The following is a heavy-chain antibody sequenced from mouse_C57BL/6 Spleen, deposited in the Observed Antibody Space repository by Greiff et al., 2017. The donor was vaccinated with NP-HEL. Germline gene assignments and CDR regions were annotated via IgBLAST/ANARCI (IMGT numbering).Heavy chain of an antibody. CDR3: AREMTTVVVTGGFDY. V-gene: IGHV1-55*01. CDR2: IYPGSGST. J-gene: IGHJ2*01. D-gene: IGHD1-1*01. CDR1: GYTFTSYW. Sequence: QVQLKQPGAELVKPGASVKMSCKASGYTFTSYWITWVKQRPGQGLEWIGDIYPGSGSTNYNEKFKSKATLTVDTSSSTAYMQLSSLTSEDSAVYYCAREMTTVVVTGGFDYWGQGTTLTVSS.